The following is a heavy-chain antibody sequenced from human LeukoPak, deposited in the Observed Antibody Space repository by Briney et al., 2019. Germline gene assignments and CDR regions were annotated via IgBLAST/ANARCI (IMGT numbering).Heavy chain of an antibody. CDR2: INHSGST. Sequence: SETLSLTCAVYGGSFSGYYWSWIRQPPGKGLEWIGEINHSGSTNYNPSLKSRVTISVDTSKNHFSLKLSSVTAADTAVYYCARPSLRRWYEALDAFDIWGQGTMVTVSS. J-gene: IGHJ3*02. CDR1: GGSFSGYY. CDR3: ARPSLRRWYEALDAFDI. V-gene: IGHV4-34*01. D-gene: IGHD6-13*01.